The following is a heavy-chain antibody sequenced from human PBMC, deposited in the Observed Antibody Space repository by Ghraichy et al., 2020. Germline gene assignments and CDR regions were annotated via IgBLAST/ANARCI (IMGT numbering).Heavy chain of an antibody. CDR3: AGGWSMVVFDY. J-gene: IGHJ4*02. V-gene: IGHV4-59*01. Sequence: SETLSLTCTVSGGSISSYYWSWIRQPPGKGLEWIGYIYYSGSTNYNPSLKSRVTISVDTSKNQFSLKLSSVTAADTAVYYCAGGWSMVVFDYWGQGTLVTVSS. CDR2: IYYSGST. CDR1: GGSISSYY. D-gene: IGHD3-10*01.